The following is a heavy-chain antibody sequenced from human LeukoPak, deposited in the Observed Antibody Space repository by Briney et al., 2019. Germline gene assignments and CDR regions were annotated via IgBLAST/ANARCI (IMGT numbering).Heavy chain of an antibody. CDR2: ISGSGGST. D-gene: IGHD1-26*01. J-gene: IGHJ5*02. CDR1: GFTFSSYA. Sequence: GGSLRLSCAASGFTFSSYAMSWVRQAPGKGLEWVSAISGSGGSTYYADSVKGRFTISRDNSKNTLYLQMNSLRAEDTAVYYCAKGSIYSGSYAEYNWFDPWSQGTLVTVSP. CDR3: AKGSIYSGSYAEYNWFDP. V-gene: IGHV3-23*01.